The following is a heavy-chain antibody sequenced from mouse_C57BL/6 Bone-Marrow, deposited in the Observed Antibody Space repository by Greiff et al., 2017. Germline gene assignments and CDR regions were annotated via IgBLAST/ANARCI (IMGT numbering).Heavy chain of an antibody. Sequence: QVQLQQPGAELVKPGASVKVSCKASGYTFTSYWMHWVQQRPGQGLEWIGRIHPSASDTNYNQKFKGKGTLTVDKSSSTAYMQLSSLTSEDAAVYYCAIRGTTVVAEGVDYWGQGTTLTVSS. CDR3: AIRGTTVVAEGVDY. CDR2: IHPSASDT. CDR1: GYTFTSYW. D-gene: IGHD1-1*01. J-gene: IGHJ2*01. V-gene: IGHV1-74*01.